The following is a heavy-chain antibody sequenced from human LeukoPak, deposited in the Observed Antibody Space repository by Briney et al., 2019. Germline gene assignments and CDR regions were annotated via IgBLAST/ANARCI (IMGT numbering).Heavy chain of an antibody. CDR3: ARWGLGYSYGQALFDY. D-gene: IGHD5-18*01. J-gene: IGHJ4*02. Sequence: GASVKVSCKASGGTFSGYAISWVRQAPGQGLEWMGGIIPIFGTANYAQKFQGRVTITADESTSTAYMELSSLRSEDTAVYYCARWGLGYSYGQALFDYWGQGTLVTVSS. CDR1: GGTFSGYA. CDR2: IIPIFGTA. V-gene: IGHV1-69*13.